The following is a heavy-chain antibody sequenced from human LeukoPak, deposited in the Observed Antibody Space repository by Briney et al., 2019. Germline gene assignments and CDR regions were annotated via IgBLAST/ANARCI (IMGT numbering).Heavy chain of an antibody. D-gene: IGHD3/OR15-3a*01. CDR1: GGSISSYY. Sequence: PSETLSLTCTVSGGSISSYYWSWIRQPPGKGLEWIGYIYYSGSTNYNPPLKSRVTISVDTSKNQFSLKLSSVTAADTAVYYCARATGLVTIDYWGQGTLVTVSS. J-gene: IGHJ4*02. V-gene: IGHV4-59*01. CDR3: ARATGLVTIDY. CDR2: IYYSGST.